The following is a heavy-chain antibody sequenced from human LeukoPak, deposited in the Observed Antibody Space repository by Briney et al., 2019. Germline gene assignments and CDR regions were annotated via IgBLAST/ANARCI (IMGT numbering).Heavy chain of an antibody. CDR3: AKSLGVGGYTRYKGFDQ. D-gene: IGHD3-16*02. Sequence: GRSLRLSCAASGFTFNSFAMNRVRQAPGKGLEWVSSSSGSDGSSHYADIVKGRFTISRDNSKNTLHLQMNSLRAEDTAVYYCAKSLGVGGYTRYKGFDQWGQGTLVTVSS. V-gene: IGHV3-23*01. J-gene: IGHJ4*02. CDR2: SSGSDGSS. CDR1: GFTFNSFA.